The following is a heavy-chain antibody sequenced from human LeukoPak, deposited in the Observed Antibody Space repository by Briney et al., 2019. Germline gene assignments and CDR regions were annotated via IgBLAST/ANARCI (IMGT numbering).Heavy chain of an antibody. Sequence: PSETLSLTCTVSGGSISRHYWSWIRQPPGKGLEWIGYIYTSGSTNYNPSLKSRVTISVDTSKNQFSLKLSSVTAADTAVYYCARRAHGGGAFDIWGQGTMVTVSS. CDR3: ARRAHGGGAFDI. J-gene: IGHJ3*02. D-gene: IGHD3-10*01. CDR1: GGSISRHY. CDR2: IYTSGST. V-gene: IGHV4-4*09.